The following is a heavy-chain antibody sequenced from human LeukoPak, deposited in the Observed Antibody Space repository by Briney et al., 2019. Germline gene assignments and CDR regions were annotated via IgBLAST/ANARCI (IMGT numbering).Heavy chain of an antibody. J-gene: IGHJ4*02. CDR3: ARSADGTGHYDY. CDR2: IYYSGST. Sequence: PSETLSLTCTVSGGSISSSSYYWGWTRQPPGKGLGWIGSIYYSGSTYYNPSLKSRVTISVDTSKNQFSLKLSSVTAADTAVYYCARSADGTGHYDYWGQGTLVTVSS. D-gene: IGHD5-24*01. V-gene: IGHV4-39*07. CDR1: GGSISSSSYY.